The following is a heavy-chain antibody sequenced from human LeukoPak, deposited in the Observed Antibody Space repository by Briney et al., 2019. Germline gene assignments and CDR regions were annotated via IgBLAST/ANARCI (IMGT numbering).Heavy chain of an antibody. D-gene: IGHD6-19*01. CDR3: ARVSSSGWNFDY. Sequence: GGSLRLSCAASGFTFSDYYMSWIRQAPGKGLECVSYISGSNSYTNYADSVKGRSTISRDNAKNSLYLQMNSLRAEDTAVYYCARVSSSGWNFDYWGQGTLVIVSS. V-gene: IGHV3-11*06. CDR1: GFTFSDYY. J-gene: IGHJ4*02. CDR2: ISGSNSYT.